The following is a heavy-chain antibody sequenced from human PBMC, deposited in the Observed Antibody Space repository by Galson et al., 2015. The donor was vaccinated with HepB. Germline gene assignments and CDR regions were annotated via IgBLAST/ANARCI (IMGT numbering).Heavy chain of an antibody. J-gene: IGHJ4*02. D-gene: IGHD3-10*01. CDR3: ARVRFGESLDY. Sequence: SVKVSCKASGSTFTGYYIHWVRQAPGQGLEWMGWINPNSGGTNYALKFQGRVTMTTDTSISTAYMELSRLRSDDTAVYHCARVRFGESLDYWGQGTLVTVSS. CDR1: GSTFTGYY. CDR2: INPNSGGT. V-gene: IGHV1-2*02.